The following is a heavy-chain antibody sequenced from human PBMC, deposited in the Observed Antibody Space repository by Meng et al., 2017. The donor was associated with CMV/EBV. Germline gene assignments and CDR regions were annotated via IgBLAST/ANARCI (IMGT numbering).Heavy chain of an antibody. CDR3: ARAGWGLGYCSSTSCYGNWFDP. CDR2: MNPNSGNT. Sequence: YDINWVRQATGQGLEWMGWMNPNSGNTGYAQKFQGRVTITTDESTSTAYMELSSLRSEDTAVYYCARAGWGLGYCSSTSCYGNWFDPWGQGTLVTVSS. J-gene: IGHJ5*02. V-gene: IGHV1-8*03. D-gene: IGHD2-2*01. CDR1: YD.